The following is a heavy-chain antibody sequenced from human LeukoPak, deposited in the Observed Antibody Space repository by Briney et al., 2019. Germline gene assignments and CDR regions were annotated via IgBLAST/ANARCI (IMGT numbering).Heavy chain of an antibody. J-gene: IGHJ3*02. CDR3: ASMGLTTGAFDI. CDR2: IYHSGST. V-gene: IGHV4-30-2*01. Sequence: SQTLSLTCAVSGGSISSGGYSWSWIRQPPGKGLEWIGCIYHSGSTYYNPSLKSRVTISVDRSKNQLSLKLSSVTAADTAVYYCASMGLTTGAFDIWGQGTMVTVSS. CDR1: GGSISSGGYS. D-gene: IGHD1-1*01.